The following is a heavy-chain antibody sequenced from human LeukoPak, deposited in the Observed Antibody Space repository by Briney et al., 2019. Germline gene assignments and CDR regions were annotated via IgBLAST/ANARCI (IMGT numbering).Heavy chain of an antibody. D-gene: IGHD3-22*01. CDR1: GFTFSSYA. Sequence: PGGSLRLPCAASGFTFSSYAMSWVRQAPGKGLEWVSAISGSGGSTYYADSVKGRFTISRDNSKNTLYLQMNSLRAEDTAVYYCARTVTLDSSGYYYFDYWGQGTLVTVSS. J-gene: IGHJ4*02. V-gene: IGHV3-23*01. CDR3: ARTVTLDSSGYYYFDY. CDR2: ISGSGGST.